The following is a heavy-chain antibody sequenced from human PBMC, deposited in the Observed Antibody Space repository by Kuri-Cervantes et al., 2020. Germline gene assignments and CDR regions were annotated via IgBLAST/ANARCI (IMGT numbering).Heavy chain of an antibody. CDR1: GGSINSYY. D-gene: IGHD6-6*01. CDR2: IYYSGST. Sequence: SETLSLTCTVSGGSINSYYWSWIRQPPGKGLEWIGYIYYSGSTNYNPSLKSRVTISVDTSKNQFSLKLSSVTAADTAVYYCARDSSSYYYYGMDVWGQGTTVTVSS. J-gene: IGHJ6*02. V-gene: IGHV4-59*01. CDR3: ARDSSSYYYYGMDV.